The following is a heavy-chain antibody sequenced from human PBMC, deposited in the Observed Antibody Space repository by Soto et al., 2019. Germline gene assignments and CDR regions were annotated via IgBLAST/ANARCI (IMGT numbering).Heavy chain of an antibody. CDR1: GLPFENYA. Sequence: PGGSLRLSCEASGLPFENYAMSWVRQAPENALEWVASLSGSGGSVYYADSVRGRFTISRDNSQNTLYLQMNTLRAEDTAVYYCAKDRFASSPIHYFESWGQGTLVTVSS. CDR2: LSGSGGSV. J-gene: IGHJ4*02. V-gene: IGHV3-23*01. CDR3: AKDRFASSPIHYFES. D-gene: IGHD2-21*01.